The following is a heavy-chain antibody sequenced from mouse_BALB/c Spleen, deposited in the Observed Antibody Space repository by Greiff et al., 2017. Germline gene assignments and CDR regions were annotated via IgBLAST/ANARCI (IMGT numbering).Heavy chain of an antibody. V-gene: IGHV1-18*01. Sequence: VQLQQSGPELVKPGASVKIPCKASGYTFTEYNMDWVKQSHGKSLEWIGDINPNNGGTIYNQKFKGKATLTVDKSSSTAYMELRSLTSEDTAVYYCARWDYGYDYYAMDYWGQGTSVTVSS. J-gene: IGHJ4*01. CDR3: ARWDYGYDYYAMDY. D-gene: IGHD2-2*01. CDR2: INPNNGGT. CDR1: GYTFTEYN.